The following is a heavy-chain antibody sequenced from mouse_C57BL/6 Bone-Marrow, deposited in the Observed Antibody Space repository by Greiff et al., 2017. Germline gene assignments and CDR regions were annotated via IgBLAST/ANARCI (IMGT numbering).Heavy chain of an antibody. CDR3: ARGGTGGFDY. D-gene: IGHD4-1*01. V-gene: IGHV1-81*01. CDR1: GYTFTSYG. CDR2: IYPRSGNT. J-gene: IGHJ2*01. Sequence: VQLQQSGAELARPGASVKLSCKASGYTFTSYGISWVKQRTGQGLEWIGEIYPRSGNTYYNEKFKGKATLTADKSSSTAYMQFSSLTSEDSAIYYCARGGTGGFDYWGQGTTLTVSS.